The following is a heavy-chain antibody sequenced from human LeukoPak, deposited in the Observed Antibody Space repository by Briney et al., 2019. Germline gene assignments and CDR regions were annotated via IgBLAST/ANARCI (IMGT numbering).Heavy chain of an antibody. V-gene: IGHV3-23*01. Sequence: PGGTLRLSCAASGFTFNTYGMNWVRQAPGKGLEWVSAISGSGGSTYYADSVKGRFTISRDNSKKTLYLQMNSLRAEDTAVYYCAKDSKIVGPTFRSYHYMDVWGKGTTVTVSS. J-gene: IGHJ6*03. CDR2: ISGSGGST. CDR1: GFTFNTYG. D-gene: IGHD1-26*01. CDR3: AKDSKIVGPTFRSYHYMDV.